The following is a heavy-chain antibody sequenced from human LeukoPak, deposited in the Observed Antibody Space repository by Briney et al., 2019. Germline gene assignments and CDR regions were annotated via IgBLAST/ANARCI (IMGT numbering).Heavy chain of an antibody. J-gene: IGHJ4*02. CDR1: GFTFNRFW. D-gene: IGHD5-24*01. Sequence: PGGSLRLSCAASGFTFNRFWMSWVRQAPGKGMEWVANMKQDGSEIYYVDSVKGRFTISRDNAKNSLYLQMSRLRAEDTAIYFCAREATITAYNFDYWGQGTLVTVSS. CDR2: MKQDGSEI. V-gene: IGHV3-7*01. CDR3: AREATITAYNFDY.